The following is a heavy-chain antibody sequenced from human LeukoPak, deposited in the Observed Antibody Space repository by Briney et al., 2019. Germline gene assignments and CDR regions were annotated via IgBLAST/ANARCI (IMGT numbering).Heavy chain of an antibody. J-gene: IGHJ4*02. D-gene: IGHD6-6*01. CDR2: ISGSGGST. V-gene: IGHV3-23*01. CDR3: AMLYSSSSIQRDY. CDR1: GFTFSSYA. Sequence: GGSLRLSCAASGFTFSSYAMSWVRQVPGKGLEWVSAISGSGGSTYYADSVKGRFTISRDNSKNTLYLQMNSLRAEDTAVYYCAMLYSSSSIQRDYWGQGTLVTVSS.